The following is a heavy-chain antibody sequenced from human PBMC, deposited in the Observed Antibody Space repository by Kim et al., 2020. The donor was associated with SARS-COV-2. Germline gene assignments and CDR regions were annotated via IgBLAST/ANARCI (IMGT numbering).Heavy chain of an antibody. CDR2: INTNTGNP. V-gene: IGHV7-4-1*02. J-gene: IGHJ6*02. CDR3: ARERRGSSGWDGGYYYYGMDV. D-gene: IGHD6-19*01. CDR1: GYTFTGYS. Sequence: ASVKVSCKASGYTFTGYSMNWVRQAPGQGLEWMGWINTNTGNPTYAQGFTGRFVFSMDTSVSTAYLQISSLKAEDTAVYYCARERRGSSGWDGGYYYYGMDVWGQGNKGTVSS.